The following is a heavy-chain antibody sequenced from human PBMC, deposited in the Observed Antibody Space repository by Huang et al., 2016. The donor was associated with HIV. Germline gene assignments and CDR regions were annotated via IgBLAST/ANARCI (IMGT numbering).Heavy chain of an antibody. D-gene: IGHD3-22*01. CDR3: ASYSSGYYAHDPDAFDI. J-gene: IGHJ3*02. Sequence: QLQLQESGPGLVKPSETLSLTCTVSGGSISSSSYYWGWIRQPPGKGLELIGSIYYSGSTHDNPSRKSRVPISGDTSKNQFSLKLRSVTAADTAVDYCASYSSGYYAHDPDAFDIWGQGTMVTVSS. CDR2: IYYSGST. V-gene: IGHV4-39*01. CDR1: GGSISSSSYY.